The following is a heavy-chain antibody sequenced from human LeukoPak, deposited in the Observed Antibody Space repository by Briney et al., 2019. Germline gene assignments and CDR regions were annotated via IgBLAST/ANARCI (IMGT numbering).Heavy chain of an antibody. CDR1: GGTFSSYA. CDR3: ARGPRITMVRGGQWYYYMDV. J-gene: IGHJ6*03. Sequence: SVKVSCKASGGTFSSYAISWVRQAPGQGLEWMGGIIPIFGTANYAQKFQGRVTMTRDTSTSTVYMELSSLRSEDTAVYYCARGPRITMVRGGQWYYYMDVWGKGTTVTIFS. CDR2: IIPIFGTA. V-gene: IGHV1-69*05. D-gene: IGHD3-10*01.